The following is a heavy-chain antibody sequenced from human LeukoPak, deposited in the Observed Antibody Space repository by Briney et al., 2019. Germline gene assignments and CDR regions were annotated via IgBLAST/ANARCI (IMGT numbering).Heavy chain of an antibody. CDR1: GFTFSTYA. J-gene: IGHJ4*02. V-gene: IGHV3-23*01. D-gene: IGHD2-2*01. CDR3: VKDRCDRTTCPEV. Sequence: GGSLRLSCTASGFTFSTYAMSWVRQAPGEGLEWGSGISGSGGSTYYTDSVKGRFTISRDNSKNTLHLQMSSLRAEDTALYYCVKDRCDRTTCPEVWGQGTLVTVSS. CDR2: ISGSGGST.